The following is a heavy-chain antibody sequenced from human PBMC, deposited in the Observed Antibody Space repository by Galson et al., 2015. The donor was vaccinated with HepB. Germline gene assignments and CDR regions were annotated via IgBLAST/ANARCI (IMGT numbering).Heavy chain of an antibody. CDR3: ARDAPYSGSYLGLLFDY. Sequence: SVKVSCKASGYTFTSYGISWVRQAPGQGLEWMGWISAYNGNTNYAQKLQGRVTMATDTSTSTAYMELRSLRSDDTAVYYCARDAPYSGSYLGLLFDYWGQGTLVTVSS. J-gene: IGHJ4*02. V-gene: IGHV1-18*04. CDR2: ISAYNGNT. D-gene: IGHD1-26*01. CDR1: GYTFTSYG.